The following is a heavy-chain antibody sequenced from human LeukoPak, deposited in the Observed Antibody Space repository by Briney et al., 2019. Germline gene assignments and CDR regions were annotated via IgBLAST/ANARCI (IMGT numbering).Heavy chain of an antibody. Sequence: SETLSLTCTVSGGSISSYYWSWIRQPPGKGLEWIGYIYYSGSTNYNPSLKSRVTISVDTSKNQFSLKLSFVTAADTAVYYCARDLWGAGGYWGQGTLVTVSS. J-gene: IGHJ4*02. CDR3: ARDLWGAGGY. D-gene: IGHD1-26*01. CDR2: IYYSGST. V-gene: IGHV4-59*01. CDR1: GGSISSYY.